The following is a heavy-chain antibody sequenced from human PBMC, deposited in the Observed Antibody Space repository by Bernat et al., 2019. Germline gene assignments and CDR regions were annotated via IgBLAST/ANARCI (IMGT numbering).Heavy chain of an antibody. CDR3: VREGHYLLYYYYGMDV. V-gene: IGHV3-33*01. D-gene: IGHD3-16*01. CDR1: GFTFSSYG. CDR2: IWYDGSNK. J-gene: IGHJ6*02. Sequence: QVQLVESGGGVVQPGRSLRLSCAASGFTFSSYGMHWVRQAPGKGLEWVAVIWYDGSNKYYADSVKGRFTSSRDNSKNTLYLQMNSLRAEDTAVYYCVREGHYLLYYYYGMDVWGQGTTVTVSS.